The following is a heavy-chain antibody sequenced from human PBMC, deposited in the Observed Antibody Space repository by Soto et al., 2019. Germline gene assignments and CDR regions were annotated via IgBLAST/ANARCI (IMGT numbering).Heavy chain of an antibody. CDR2: INPNSGGT. V-gene: IGHV1-2*04. D-gene: IGHD3-10*01. CDR3: ARAGSYYPYYYMDV. J-gene: IGHJ6*03. Sequence: ASVKVSCKASGYTFTGYYMHWVRQAPGQGLEWMGWINPNSGGTNYAQKFQGWVTMTRDTSISTAYMELSRLRSDDTAVYYCARAGSYYPYYYMDVWGKGTTVTVSS. CDR1: GYTFTGYY.